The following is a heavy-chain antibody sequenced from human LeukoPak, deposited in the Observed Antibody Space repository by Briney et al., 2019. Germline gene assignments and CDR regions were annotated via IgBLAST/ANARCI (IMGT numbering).Heavy chain of an antibody. Sequence: PSETLSLTCTVSGGSISSYYWSWIRQPPGKGLEWIGYIYYSGSTNYNPSLKSRVTISVDTSKNQFSLKLNSVTAADTAVYYCARVRQWLASSLDPWGQGTLVIVSS. CDR3: ARVRQWLASSLDP. CDR2: IYYSGST. J-gene: IGHJ5*02. CDR1: GGSISSYY. V-gene: IGHV4-59*08. D-gene: IGHD6-19*01.